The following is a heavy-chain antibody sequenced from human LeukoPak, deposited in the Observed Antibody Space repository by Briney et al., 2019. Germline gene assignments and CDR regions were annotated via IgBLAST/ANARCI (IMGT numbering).Heavy chain of an antibody. D-gene: IGHD3-22*01. J-gene: IGHJ6*02. CDR3: ARVHSSSSRYYYYYGMDV. Sequence: ASVKVSCKASGYTFTSYSITWVRQAPGQGLEWMGWISGYNGNTNYAQRLQGRVTMTTDTSTSTAYMELRSLRSDDTAVYYSARVHSSSSRYYYYYGMDVWGQGTTVTVSS. V-gene: IGHV1-18*01. CDR1: GYTFTSYS. CDR2: ISGYNGNT.